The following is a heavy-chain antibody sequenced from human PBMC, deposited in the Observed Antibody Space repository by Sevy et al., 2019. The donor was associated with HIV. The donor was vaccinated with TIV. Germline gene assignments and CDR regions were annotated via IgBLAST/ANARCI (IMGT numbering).Heavy chain of an antibody. J-gene: IGHJ4*02. D-gene: IGHD1-20*01. Sequence: SQTLSLTCAVSGGSISGYFWSWIRQPPGKGLEFIGWIHYSGNTKYNPSVSSRVSMSVDTSRNQFSLQLFSLTAADTAVYYCARHGSLDNRPLDLWGQGTLVTVSS. CDR2: IHYSGNT. CDR3: ARHGSLDNRPLDL. CDR1: GGSISGYF. V-gene: IGHV4-59*08.